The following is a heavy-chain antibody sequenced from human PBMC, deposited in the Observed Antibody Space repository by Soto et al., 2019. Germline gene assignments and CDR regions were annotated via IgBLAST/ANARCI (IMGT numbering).Heavy chain of an antibody. CDR1: GFTFSSYA. J-gene: IGHJ3*02. Sequence: GGSLRLSCAASGFTFSSYAMHWVRQAPGKGLEYVSAISSNGGSTYYANSVKGRFTISRDNSKNTLYLQMGSLRAEDMAVYYCARDLIPPTLETTVTGAFDIWGQGTMVTVSS. CDR2: ISSNGGST. CDR3: ARDLIPPTLETTVTGAFDI. D-gene: IGHD4-17*01. V-gene: IGHV3-64*01.